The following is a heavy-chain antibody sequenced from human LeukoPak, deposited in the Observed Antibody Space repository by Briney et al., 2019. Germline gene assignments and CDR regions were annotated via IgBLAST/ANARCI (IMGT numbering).Heavy chain of an antibody. D-gene: IGHD2-21*01. CDR2: IYYSGST. CDR1: VGSISSYY. CDR3: ARRVVMGIHYFDS. Sequence: PSETLSLTCTVSVGSISSYYWSWIRQPPGKGLECIGYIYYSGSTNYNPSLKSRVTISLDTSKNQFSLRLTSVTAADTAVYYCARRVVMGIHYFDSWGQGTLVTVSS. J-gene: IGHJ4*02. V-gene: IGHV4-59*08.